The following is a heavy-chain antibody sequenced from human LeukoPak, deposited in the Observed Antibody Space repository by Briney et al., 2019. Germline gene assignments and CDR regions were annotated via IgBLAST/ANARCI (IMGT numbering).Heavy chain of an antibody. D-gene: IGHD6-6*01. CDR1: GGSISSSSYY. J-gene: IGHJ3*02. CDR2: IYTSGST. Sequence: PSETLSLTCTVSGGSISSSSYYWGWIRQPPGKGLEWIGRIYTSGSTNYNPSLKSRVTISVDTSKNQFSLKLSSVTAADTAVYYCARHLESSSHAFDIWGQGTMVTVSS. CDR3: ARHLESSSHAFDI. V-gene: IGHV4-39*01.